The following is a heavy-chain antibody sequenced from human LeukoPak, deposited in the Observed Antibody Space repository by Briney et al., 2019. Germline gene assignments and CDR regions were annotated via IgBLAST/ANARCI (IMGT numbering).Heavy chain of an antibody. D-gene: IGHD2-15*01. Sequence: SVKVSCKASGGTFSSYTISWVRQAPGQGLEWMGRIIPILGIANYEQKFQGRVTITADKSTSTAYMELSSLRSEDTAVYYCAPQGGCSGGSCYSIGGPLDPWGQGTLVTVSS. CDR1: GGTFSSYT. J-gene: IGHJ5*02. CDR2: IIPILGIA. V-gene: IGHV1-69*02. CDR3: APQGGCSGGSCYSIGGPLDP.